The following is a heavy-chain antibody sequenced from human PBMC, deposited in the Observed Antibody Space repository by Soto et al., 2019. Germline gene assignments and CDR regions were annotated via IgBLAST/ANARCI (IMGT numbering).Heavy chain of an antibody. D-gene: IGHD3-22*01. Sequence: GGSLRLSCAASGFTFSSYSMNWVRQAPGKGLEWVSSISSSSSYIYYADSVKGRFTISRDNAKNSLYLQMNSLRAEDTAVYYCARELLLQLPASYNWFDPWGQGTLVTVSS. V-gene: IGHV3-21*01. CDR2: ISSSSSYI. CDR1: GFTFSSYS. J-gene: IGHJ5*02. CDR3: ARELLLQLPASYNWFDP.